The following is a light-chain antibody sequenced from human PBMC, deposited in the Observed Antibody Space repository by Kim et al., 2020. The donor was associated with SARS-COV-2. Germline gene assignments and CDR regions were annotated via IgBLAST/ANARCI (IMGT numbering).Light chain of an antibody. CDR2: DVS. V-gene: IGLV2-14*03. CDR3: SSYTSSSTYV. CDR1: SSDGGGYNY. Sequence: GQSITIACTGTSSDGGGYNYVSWYQQHPGKAPKLMIYDVSNRPSGVSDRFSGSKSGNTASLTISGLQAEDEADYYCSSYTSSSTYVFGTATKVTVL. J-gene: IGLJ1*01.